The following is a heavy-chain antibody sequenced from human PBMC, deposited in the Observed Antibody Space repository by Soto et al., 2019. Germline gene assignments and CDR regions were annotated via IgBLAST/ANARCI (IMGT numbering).Heavy chain of an antibody. V-gene: IGHV4-59*08. CDR2: IYYSGST. CDR1: GGSISSYY. CDR3: ARRGSSGWNYYMDV. D-gene: IGHD6-19*01. J-gene: IGHJ6*03. Sequence: SETLSLTCTVSGGSISSYYWSWIRQPPGKGLEWIGYIYYSGSTNYNPSLKSRVTISVDTSKNQFSLKLSSVTAADTAVYYCARRGSSGWNYYMDVWGKGTTVTVSS.